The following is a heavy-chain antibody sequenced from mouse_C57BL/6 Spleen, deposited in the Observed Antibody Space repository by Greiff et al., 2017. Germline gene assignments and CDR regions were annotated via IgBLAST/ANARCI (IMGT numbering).Heavy chain of an antibody. CDR1: GYTFTSYW. J-gene: IGHJ4*01. CDR2: IDPSARST. Sequence: QVQLQQPGAELVRPGSSVKLSCKASGYTFTSYWMHWVKQRPIQGLEWIGNIDPSARSTHYNQKFKDKATLTVDKSSITAYMQLSSLTSEDTAVYYGARCPDGFYYYAMDYWGQGTSVTVSS. D-gene: IGHD2-3*01. CDR3: ARCPDGFYYYAMDY. V-gene: IGHV1-52*01.